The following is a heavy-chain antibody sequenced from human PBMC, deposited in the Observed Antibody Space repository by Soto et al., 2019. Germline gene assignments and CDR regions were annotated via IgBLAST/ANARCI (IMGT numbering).Heavy chain of an antibody. CDR2: INPNSGGT. D-gene: IGHD4-17*01. V-gene: IGHV1-2*02. J-gene: IGHJ4*02. CDR1: GDTFTANY. CDR3: ARDPSYGDYG. Sequence: ASVKVSCKASGDTFTANYIHWVRQAPGQGLEWMGWINPNSGGTNYAQKFQGRVTMTRDTSISTAYMELSRLRSDDTAVYYCARDPSYGDYGWGQGTLVTVSS.